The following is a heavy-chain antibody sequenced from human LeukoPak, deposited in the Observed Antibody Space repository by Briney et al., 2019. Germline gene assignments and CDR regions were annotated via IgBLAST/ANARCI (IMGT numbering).Heavy chain of an antibody. D-gene: IGHD3/OR15-3a*01. CDR3: AAGDWTTWNFDY. CDR1: GGSISSHY. CDR2: IYYSGST. V-gene: IGHV4-59*11. Sequence: SETLSLTCTVSGGSISSHYWSWLRQPTGKGLEWIGYIYYSGSTNYNPSLKSRVTISVDTSKNQFSLKLSSVTAADTAVYYCAAGDWTTWNFDYWGQGTLVTVSS. J-gene: IGHJ4*02.